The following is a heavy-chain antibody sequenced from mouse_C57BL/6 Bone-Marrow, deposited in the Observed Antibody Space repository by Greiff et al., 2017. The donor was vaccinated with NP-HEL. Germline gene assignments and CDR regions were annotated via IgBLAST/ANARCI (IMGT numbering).Heavy chain of an antibody. Sequence: VQLQQSGTVLARPGASVKMSCKPSGYTFTSYWMHWVKQRPGQGLEWIGAIYPGNSDTSYNQKFKGKAKLTAVTSASTAYMELSSLTNEDSAVYYCTRDYNWDGFDYWGQGTTLTVSS. J-gene: IGHJ2*01. CDR2: IYPGNSDT. V-gene: IGHV1-5*01. CDR1: GYTFTSYW. CDR3: TRDYNWDGFDY. D-gene: IGHD4-1*01.